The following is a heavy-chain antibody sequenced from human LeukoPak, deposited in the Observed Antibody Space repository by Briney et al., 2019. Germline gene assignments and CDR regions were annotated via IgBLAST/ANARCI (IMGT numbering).Heavy chain of an antibody. D-gene: IGHD6-13*01. J-gene: IGHJ6*03. Sequence: GGSLRLSCAASGFTFSDYYMNWIRQAPGKGLEWVSYISSSGSTISYADSVKGRFTISRDNAKNSLYLQMNSLRAEDTAVYYCAIAEAAGVTMDVWGKGTTVTVSS. CDR1: GFTFSDYY. CDR2: ISSSGSTI. V-gene: IGHV3-11*04. CDR3: AIAEAAGVTMDV.